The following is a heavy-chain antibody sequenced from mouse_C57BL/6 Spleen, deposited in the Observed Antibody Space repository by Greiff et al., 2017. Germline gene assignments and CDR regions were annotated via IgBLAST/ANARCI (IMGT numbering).Heavy chain of an antibody. CDR1: GYTFTSYW. J-gene: IGHJ4*01. CDR2: IDPSDSYT. Sequence: VQLQQPGAELVMPGASVKLSCKASGYTFTSYWMHWVKQRPGQGLEWIGEIDPSDSYTNYNQKFKGKSTLTVDKSSSTAYMQLSSLTSEDSAVYYCASHYYEWYYAMDYWGQGTSVTVSS. CDR3: ASHYYEWYYAMDY. D-gene: IGHD1-2*01. V-gene: IGHV1-69*01.